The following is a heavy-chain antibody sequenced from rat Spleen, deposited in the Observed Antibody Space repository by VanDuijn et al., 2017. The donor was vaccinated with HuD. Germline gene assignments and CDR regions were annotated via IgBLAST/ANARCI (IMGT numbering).Heavy chain of an antibody. J-gene: IGHJ2*01. CDR1: GFSLTSNG. V-gene: IGHV2-72*01. Sequence: QVQLKESGPGLMQPSETLSLTCTVSGFSLTSNGVGWVRQPLGKGLVWMGTIWAGGSTNYNSAVQSRLSISRDTSKSQVFLKMNSLQPEDTGTYYCARNYDGSSFDYWGQGVMVTVSS. D-gene: IGHD1-12*03. CDR3: ARNYDGSSFDY. CDR2: IWAGGST.